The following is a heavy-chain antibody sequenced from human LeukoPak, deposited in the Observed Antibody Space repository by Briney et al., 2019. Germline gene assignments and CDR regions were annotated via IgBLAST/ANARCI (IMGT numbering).Heavy chain of an antibody. CDR2: INPNSGGT. D-gene: IGHD2-15*01. J-gene: IGHJ4*02. CDR1: GYTFTGYY. CDR3: ARVKVVAATPADY. Sequence: GASVKVSCKASGYTFTGYYMHWVRQAPGQGLEWMGWINPNSGGTNYAQKFQDRVTMTRDTSISTAYMELSRLRSDDTAVYYCARVKVVAATPADYWGQGTLVTVSS. V-gene: IGHV1-2*02.